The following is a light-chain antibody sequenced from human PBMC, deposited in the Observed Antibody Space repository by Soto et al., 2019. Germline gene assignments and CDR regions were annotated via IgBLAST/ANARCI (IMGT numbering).Light chain of an antibody. V-gene: IGLV2-8*01. J-gene: IGLJ2*01. Sequence: QSVLTQPPSASGSPGQSVTISCTGTSRNVGEYNYVSWYQQHPAKAPKLVIYEVTKRPSGVPDRFSGSKSGNTASLTVSGLQDEDEADYYCASYAGSSTLVFGGGTKVTVL. CDR2: EVT. CDR3: ASYAGSSTLV. CDR1: SRNVGEYNY.